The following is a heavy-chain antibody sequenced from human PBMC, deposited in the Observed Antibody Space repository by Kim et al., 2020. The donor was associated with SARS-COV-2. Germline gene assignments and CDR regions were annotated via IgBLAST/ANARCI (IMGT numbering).Heavy chain of an antibody. CDR2: IFYSGTT. Sequence: SETLSLTCTVSGGSISNYYWNWIRQPPGKELEWMGYIFYSGTTNYNPSLKSRDTISLDTSKNQFSLKLTSVTAADTAVYFCARGGTNQLAQVWGQGTLVT. D-gene: IGHD2-2*01. CDR1: GGSISNYY. CDR3: ARGGTNQLAQV. V-gene: IGHV4-59*13. J-gene: IGHJ4*02.